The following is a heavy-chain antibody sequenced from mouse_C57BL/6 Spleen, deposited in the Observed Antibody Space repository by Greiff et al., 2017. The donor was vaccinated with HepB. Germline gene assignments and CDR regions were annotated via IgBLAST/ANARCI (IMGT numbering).Heavy chain of an antibody. CDR1: GFTFSSYA. CDR3: ARDGWGAYYAMDY. D-gene: IGHD1-1*02. CDR2: ISDGGSYT. J-gene: IGHJ4*01. Sequence: EVKLVESGGGLVKPGGSLKLSCAASGFTFSSYAMSWVRQTPEKRLEWVATISDGGSYTYYPDNVKGRFTISRDNAKNNLYLQMSHLKSEDTAMYYCARDGWGAYYAMDYWGQGTSVTVSS. V-gene: IGHV5-4*01.